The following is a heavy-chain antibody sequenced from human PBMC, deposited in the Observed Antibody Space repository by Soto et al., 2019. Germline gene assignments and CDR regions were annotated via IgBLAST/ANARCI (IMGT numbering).Heavy chain of an antibody. J-gene: IGHJ4*02. V-gene: IGHV3-74*01. CDR2: VSSDGSST. CDR3: ARGLPNYSSFDS. CDR1: GFTFSSYW. D-gene: IGHD4-4*01. Sequence: EVQLVESGGGLVQPGESLRLSCAASGFTFSSYWMHWIRQAPGKGLVWVSRVSSDGSSTVYATSVKGRLTISRDNAKNTLYLQMNSPSDEDTAVYYCARGLPNYSSFDSWGQGTLVIVSS.